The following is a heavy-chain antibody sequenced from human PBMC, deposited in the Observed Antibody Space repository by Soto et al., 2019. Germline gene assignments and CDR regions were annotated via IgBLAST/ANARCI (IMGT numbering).Heavy chain of an antibody. Sequence: ASVKVSCKASGYTFTSYDINWVRQATGQGLEWMGWMNPNSGNTGYAQKFQGRVTMTRNTSISTAYMELSSLRSEDTAVYYCARGLNYYDSSGYYYPHDAFDICGQGTMITVSS. CDR3: ARGLNYYDSSGYYYPHDAFDI. J-gene: IGHJ3*02. D-gene: IGHD3-22*01. V-gene: IGHV1-8*01. CDR1: GYTFTSYD. CDR2: MNPNSGNT.